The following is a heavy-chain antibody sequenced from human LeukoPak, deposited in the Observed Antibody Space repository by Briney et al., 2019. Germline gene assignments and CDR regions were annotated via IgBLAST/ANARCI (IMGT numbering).Heavy chain of an antibody. CDR3: ARDDYGDYGFDRVQGEY. V-gene: IGHV3-9*01. D-gene: IGHD4-17*01. Sequence: GGSLRLSCAASGFTFDDYAMHWVRQAPGKGLEWVSGINWNSDSIGYADSVKGRFTISRDNAKNSLSLQMNSLRAEDTALYYCARDDYGDYGFDRVQGEYWGQGTLVTVSS. CDR2: INWNSDSI. J-gene: IGHJ4*02. CDR1: GFTFDDYA.